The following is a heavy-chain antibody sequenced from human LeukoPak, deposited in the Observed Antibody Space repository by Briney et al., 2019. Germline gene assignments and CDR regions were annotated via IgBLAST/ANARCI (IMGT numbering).Heavy chain of an antibody. J-gene: IGHJ4*02. V-gene: IGHV4-34*01. Sequence: SETLSLTCAVYGGSFSGYYWSWIRQPPGKGLELIGEINHSGSTNYNPSLKSRVTISVDTSKNQFSLKLSSVTAADTAVYYCASSGRGYDFWSGYYTYYFDYWGQGTLVTVSS. CDR3: ASSGRGYDFWSGYYTYYFDY. CDR2: INHSGST. CDR1: GGSFSGYY. D-gene: IGHD3-3*01.